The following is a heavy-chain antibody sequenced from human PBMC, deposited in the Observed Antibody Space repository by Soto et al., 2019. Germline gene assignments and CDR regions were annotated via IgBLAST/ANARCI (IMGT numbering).Heavy chain of an antibody. CDR2: INHSGST. CDR3: ARAYYYGPGGYYMDL. Sequence: SQTLSVTCSVDDESFSGYYSKLIEHAPGKWLECIGEINHSGSTNYNPSLKSRVTISVDTSKHQFSLKLSSVTAADTAVYYCARAYYYGPGGYYMDLWGKGTTVTVSS. D-gene: IGHD3-10*01. J-gene: IGHJ6*03. CDR1: DESFSGYY. V-gene: IGHV4-34*01.